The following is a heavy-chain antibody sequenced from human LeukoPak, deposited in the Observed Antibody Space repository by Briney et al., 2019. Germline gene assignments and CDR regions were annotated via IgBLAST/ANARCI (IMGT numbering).Heavy chain of an antibody. Sequence: AASVKVSCKASGYTFTSYGISWVRQAPGQGLEWMGGIIPIFGTANYAQKFQGRVTITADESTSTAYMELSSLRSEDTAVYYCARAKRWWLPGVRLYYYYYMDVWGKGTTVTVSS. CDR3: ARAKRWWLPGVRLYYYYYMDV. J-gene: IGHJ6*03. CDR2: IIPIFGTA. D-gene: IGHD5-12*01. V-gene: IGHV1-69*13. CDR1: GYTFTSYG.